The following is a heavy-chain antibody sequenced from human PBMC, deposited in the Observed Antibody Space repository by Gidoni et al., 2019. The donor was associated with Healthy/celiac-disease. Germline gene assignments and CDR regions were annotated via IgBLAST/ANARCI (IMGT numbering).Heavy chain of an antibody. J-gene: IGHJ5*02. V-gene: IGHV4-34*01. CDR2: INHSGST. Sequence: QVQLQQWGAGLLKPSETLSLTCAVYGGSFSGYYWSWIRQPPGKGLEWIGEINHSGSTNYNPSLKSRVTISVDTSKNQFSLKLSSVTAADTAVYYCARVPGMGLGELSSRQHPWGQGTLVTVSS. CDR1: GGSFSGYY. CDR3: ARVPGMGLGELSSRQHP. D-gene: IGHD3-16*02.